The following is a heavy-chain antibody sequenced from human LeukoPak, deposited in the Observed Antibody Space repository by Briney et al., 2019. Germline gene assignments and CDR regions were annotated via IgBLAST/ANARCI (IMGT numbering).Heavy chain of an antibody. CDR2: INSDGSST. V-gene: IGHV3-74*01. D-gene: IGHD3-3*01. CDR3: ARAQTYYDFWSGYFYDAFDI. J-gene: IGHJ3*02. Sequence: GGSLRLSCAASGFTFSSYWMSWVRQAPGKGLVWVSRINSDGSSTSYADSVKGRFTISRDNAKNTLYLQMNSLRAEDTAVYYCARAQTYYDFWSGYFYDAFDIWGQGTMVTVSS. CDR1: GFTFSSYW.